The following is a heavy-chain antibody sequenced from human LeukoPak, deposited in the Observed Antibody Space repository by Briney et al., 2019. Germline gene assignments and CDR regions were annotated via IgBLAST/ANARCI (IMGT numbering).Heavy chain of an antibody. J-gene: IGHJ5*02. CDR2: ISGSGGTA. Sequence: PGGSLRLSCAASGFTFSIYAMSWVRQAPGKGLEWVSAISGSGGTAYYADSVKGRFTISRDNSKNSLYLQMNSLRAEDTAVYYCARDLFGRSYVSFWFDPWGQGTLDTVSS. D-gene: IGHD3-10*01. CDR1: GFTFSIYA. V-gene: IGHV3-23*01. CDR3: ARDLFGRSYVSFWFDP.